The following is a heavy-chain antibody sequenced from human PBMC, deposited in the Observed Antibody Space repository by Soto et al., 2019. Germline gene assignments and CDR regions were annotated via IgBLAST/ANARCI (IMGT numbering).Heavy chain of an antibody. J-gene: IGHJ3*01. CDR3: ARPSGRFSFVAV. CDR1: GDSFTTYW. Sequence: PGESLKISCQASGDSFTTYWIAWVRQMPGKGLEWMGVIHPSDSDITYSPSFEGRVTISADTSISTAYLHLSSLKASDTAIYYCARPSGRFSFVAVWGQGTMVTVSS. CDR2: IHPSDSDI. D-gene: IGHD6-19*01. V-gene: IGHV5-51*01.